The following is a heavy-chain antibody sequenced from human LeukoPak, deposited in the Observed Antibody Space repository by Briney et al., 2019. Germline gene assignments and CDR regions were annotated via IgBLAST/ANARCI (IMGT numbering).Heavy chain of an antibody. D-gene: IGHD1-26*01. J-gene: IGHJ6*01. CDR1: GFTFSGFA. V-gene: IGHV3-23*01. Sequence: PGGSLRLSCAASGFTFSGFAMSWVRGTPGKGLGWVSGISGSGDNTLYAASVKGRFTISRDNSKNTLYLEMNSLRAEDTAIYYCAKMKGHPLPKYYVDVWGQGTTVTVSS. CDR3: AKMKGHPLPKYYVDV. CDR2: ISGSGDNT.